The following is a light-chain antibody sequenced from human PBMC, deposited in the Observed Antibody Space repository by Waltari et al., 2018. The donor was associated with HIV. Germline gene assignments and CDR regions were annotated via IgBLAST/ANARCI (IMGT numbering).Light chain of an antibody. V-gene: IGKV3-20*01. Sequence: TQSPGTLSLSPGERATLTSRASQTISSTYLAWYQQKPGQAPRLLIYGASSRATGIPDRFSGSESGTDFTLTISSLEPEDCAVYYCQQYIGSPRTFGQGTKVELK. J-gene: IGKJ1*01. CDR1: QTISSTY. CDR3: QQYIGSPRT. CDR2: GAS.